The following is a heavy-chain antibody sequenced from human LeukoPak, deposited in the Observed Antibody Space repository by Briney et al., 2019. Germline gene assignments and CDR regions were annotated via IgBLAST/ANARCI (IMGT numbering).Heavy chain of an antibody. V-gene: IGHV3-66*01. CDR3: ARPMGDSGSSHAFDI. CDR2: IYSGGST. Sequence: GGSLRLSCAASGFTVSSNYMSWVRQAPGKGLEWVSVIYSGGSTHYADSVKGRFTISRDNSKNTLYLQMNSLRAEDTAVYYCARPMGDSGSSHAFDIWGQGTMVTVSS. D-gene: IGHD1-26*01. J-gene: IGHJ3*02. CDR1: GFTVSSNY.